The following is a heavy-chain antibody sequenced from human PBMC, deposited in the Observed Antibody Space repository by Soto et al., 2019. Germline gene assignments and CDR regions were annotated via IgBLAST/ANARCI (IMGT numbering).Heavy chain of an antibody. CDR3: AEEGPTTRYDFDY. D-gene: IGHD5-12*01. V-gene: IGHV3-23*01. Sequence: EVQLLESGGGLVQPGGSLRLSCAASGFPFSSYAMSWVRQAPGKGLEWVSAITNGGRTYYADSVKGRFTLYRDDSKNTLYLQMDSLRVEDTAAYYCAEEGPTTRYDFDYWGQGTLVTVSS. CDR2: ITNGGRT. CDR1: GFPFSSYA. J-gene: IGHJ4*02.